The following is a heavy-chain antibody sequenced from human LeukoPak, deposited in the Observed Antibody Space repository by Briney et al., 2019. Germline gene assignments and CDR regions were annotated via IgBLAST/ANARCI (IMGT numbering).Heavy chain of an antibody. CDR3: ARDPYNGSYGDDYYYYMDV. CDR2: ITRGSIYT. Sequence: GGSLRLSCAASGFTFSSYEMNWVRQTPGKGLEWVSSITRGSIYTFYADSVKGRFTISRDNAKNSLSLQMNSLRAEDTAVYYCARDPYNGSYGDDYYYYMDVWGKGTTVTISS. CDR1: GFTFSSYE. D-gene: IGHD1-26*01. J-gene: IGHJ6*03. V-gene: IGHV3-21*01.